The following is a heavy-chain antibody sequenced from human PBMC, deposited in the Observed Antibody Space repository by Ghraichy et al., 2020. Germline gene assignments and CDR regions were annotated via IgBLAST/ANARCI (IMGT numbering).Heavy chain of an antibody. J-gene: IGHJ4*02. V-gene: IGHV3-23*01. CDR2: ISGSGGGI. Sequence: GGSLRLSCAASGFTFSSYAMTWVRQAPGKGLQWVSTISGSGGGIYYADSVRGRFTISRDNSKNTLYLQMNSLRADDTAIYYCAKDHVPQRWQQLTSDYWGQGTLVTVSS. D-gene: IGHD5-24*01. CDR1: GFTFSSYA. CDR3: AKDHVPQRWQQLTSDY.